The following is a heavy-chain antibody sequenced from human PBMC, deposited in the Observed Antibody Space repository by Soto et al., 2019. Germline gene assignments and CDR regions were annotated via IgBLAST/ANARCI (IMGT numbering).Heavy chain of an antibody. D-gene: IGHD6-6*01. J-gene: IGHJ4*02. Sequence: GGSLRLSCAASGFTFSSYWMSWVRQAPGKGLEWVANIKQDGSEKYYVDSVKGRFTISRDNPKNSLYLRMNSLRAEDTAVYYCARDQPPYSSSSPFDYWGQGTLVTVSS. CDR3: ARDQPPYSSSSPFDY. CDR2: IKQDGSEK. V-gene: IGHV3-7*01. CDR1: GFTFSSYW.